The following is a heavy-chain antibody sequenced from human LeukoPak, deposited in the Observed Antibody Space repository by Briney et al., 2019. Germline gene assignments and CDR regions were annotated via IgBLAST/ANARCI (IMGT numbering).Heavy chain of an antibody. CDR3: AKAPPSSGPYYYYYSMDV. D-gene: IGHD3-3*01. J-gene: IGHJ6*03. CDR2: IRYDGSNK. V-gene: IGHV3-30*02. CDR1: GFTFSSYG. Sequence: GGSLRLSCAASGFTFSSYGMHWVREAPGKGLEWVAFIRYDGSNKYYADSVKGRFTISRDNSKNTLYLQMNSLRAEDTAVYYCAKAPPSSGPYYYYYSMDVWGKGTTVTLSS.